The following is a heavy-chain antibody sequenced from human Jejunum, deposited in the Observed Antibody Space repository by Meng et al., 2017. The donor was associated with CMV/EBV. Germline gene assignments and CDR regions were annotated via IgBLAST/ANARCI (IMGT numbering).Heavy chain of an antibody. V-gene: IGHV7-4-1*02. D-gene: IGHD2-2*01. CDR2: INYNSGSP. J-gene: IGHJ4*02. CDR3: ASASRSPSQHNYFDY. Sequence: SGDTFTSSDRSWVVRAPGEGGVGLIWINYNSGSPSYTPCFTGRFAISVDTSKNKSSLKISCLRAADTAVYYCASASRSPSQHNYFDYWGQGTLVTVSS. CDR1: GDTFTSSD.